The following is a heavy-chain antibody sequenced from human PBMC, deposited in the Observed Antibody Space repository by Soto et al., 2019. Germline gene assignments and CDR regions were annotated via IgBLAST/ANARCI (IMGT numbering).Heavy chain of an antibody. CDR3: ARDSSGWYRMGFDY. CDR2: ISSSSSTI. D-gene: IGHD6-19*01. Sequence: GGSLRLSCAASGFTFSSYSMNWVRQAPGKGLEWVSYISSSSSTIYYADSVKGRFTISRDNAKNSLYLQMNSLRDEDTAVYYCARDSSGWYRMGFDYWGQGTLVTVSS. J-gene: IGHJ4*02. CDR1: GFTFSSYS. V-gene: IGHV3-48*02.